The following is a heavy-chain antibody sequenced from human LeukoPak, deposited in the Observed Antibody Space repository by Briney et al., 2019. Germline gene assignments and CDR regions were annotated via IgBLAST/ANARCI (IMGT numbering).Heavy chain of an antibody. CDR2: INPNSGGT. V-gene: IGHV1-2*02. J-gene: IGHJ4*02. CDR3: ARDAYYYDSSGYIFDY. D-gene: IGHD3-22*01. Sequence: GASVKVSCKASGYTFTGYYMHWVRQAPGQGLEWMGWINPNSGGTNYAQKFQGRVTMTRDTSISTAYMELRSLRSDDTAVYYCARDAYYYDSSGYIFDYWGQGTLVTVSS. CDR1: GYTFTGYY.